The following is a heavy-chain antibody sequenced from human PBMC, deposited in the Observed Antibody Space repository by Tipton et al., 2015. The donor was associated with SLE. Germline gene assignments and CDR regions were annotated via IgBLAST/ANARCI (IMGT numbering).Heavy chain of an antibody. V-gene: IGHV4-39*07. Sequence: TLSLTCTVSGGSISSSSYYWGWIRQPPGKGLEWIGSIYYSGSPYYNPSLKSRVTISVDTPKNQFSLKLSSVTAADTAVYYCARGSGSYGDFDYWGQGTLVTVSS. J-gene: IGHJ4*02. CDR3: ARGSGSYGDFDY. D-gene: IGHD1-26*01. CDR1: GGSISSSSYY. CDR2: IYYSGSP.